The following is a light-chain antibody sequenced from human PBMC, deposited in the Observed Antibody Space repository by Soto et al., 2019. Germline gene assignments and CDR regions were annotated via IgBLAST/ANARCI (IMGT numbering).Light chain of an antibody. J-gene: IGKJ5*01. CDR2: GAS. CDR3: QQYKNWPL. V-gene: IGKV3-15*01. Sequence: MMMAYSSGTFSFSAVERVTLSCRTSHSVNSHVAWYQQKPGQAPRLLLYGASTRATGIPVRFSGSGFGTEFTPTISSLQSEDFAVYYCQQYKNWPLFGQGTRLEIK. CDR1: HSVNSH.